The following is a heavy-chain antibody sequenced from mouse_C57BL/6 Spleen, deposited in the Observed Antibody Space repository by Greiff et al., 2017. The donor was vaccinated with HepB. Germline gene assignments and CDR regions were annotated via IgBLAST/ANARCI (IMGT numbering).Heavy chain of an antibody. D-gene: IGHD1-1*01. J-gene: IGHJ4*01. Sequence: QVQLQQPGAELVRPGSSVKLSCKASGYTFTSYWMHWVKQRPIRGLEWIGNIDPSDSETHYNQKFKDKATLTVDKSSSTAYMQLSSLTSEDSAVYYCASSLLLRMYAMDYWGQGTSVTVSS. CDR3: ASSLLLRMYAMDY. CDR1: GYTFTSYW. CDR2: IDPSDSET. V-gene: IGHV1-52*01.